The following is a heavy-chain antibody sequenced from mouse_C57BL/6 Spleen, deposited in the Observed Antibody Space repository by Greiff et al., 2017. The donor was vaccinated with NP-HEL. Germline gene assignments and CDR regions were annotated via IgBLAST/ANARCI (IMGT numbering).Heavy chain of an antibody. CDR3: ARSYGSSSYYFDY. CDR2: IYPGSGNT. D-gene: IGHD1-1*01. CDR1: GYTFTDYY. J-gene: IGHJ2*01. V-gene: IGHV1-76*01. Sequence: QVQLKESGAELVRPGASVKLSCKASGYTFTDYYINWVKQRPGQGLEWIARIYPGSGNTYYNEKFKGKATLTAEKSSSTAYMQLSSLTSEDSAVYFCARSYGSSSYYFDYWGQGTTLTVSS.